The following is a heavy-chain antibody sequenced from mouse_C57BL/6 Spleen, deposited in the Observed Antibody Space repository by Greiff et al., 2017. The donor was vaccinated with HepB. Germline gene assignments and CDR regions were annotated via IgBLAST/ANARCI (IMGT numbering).Heavy chain of an antibody. CDR2: ISSGSSTI. CDR3: ARGGRSTMNY. D-gene: IGHD2-4*01. V-gene: IGHV5-17*01. Sequence: EVKVVESGGGLVKPGGSLKLSCAASGFTFSDYGMHWVRQAPEKGLEWVAYISSGSSTISYAATEQGRFTISRANAKNTLFLQMTSLRSEDTAMYYCARGGRSTMNYWGQGTTLTVSS. CDR1: GFTFSDYG. J-gene: IGHJ2*01.